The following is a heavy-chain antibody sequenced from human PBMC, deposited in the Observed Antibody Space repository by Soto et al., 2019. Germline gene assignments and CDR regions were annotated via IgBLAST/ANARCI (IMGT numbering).Heavy chain of an antibody. CDR1: GGSFSGYY. D-gene: IGHD6-6*01. CDR2: INHSGNT. CDR3: AISIAARHY. Sequence: SETLSLTCAVYGGSFSGYYWSWIRQPPGKGLEWIGEINHSGNTNYNPSLKSRVTISVDTSKNQFSLKLSSVTAADTAVYYCAISIAARHYWGQGTLVTVSS. J-gene: IGHJ4*02. V-gene: IGHV4-34*01.